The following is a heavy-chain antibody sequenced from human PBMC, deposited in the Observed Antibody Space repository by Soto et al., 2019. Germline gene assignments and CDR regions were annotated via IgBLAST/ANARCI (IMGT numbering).Heavy chain of an antibody. CDR2: IYHSGST. CDR3: ASGPRLGYDGMDV. D-gene: IGHD3-16*01. Sequence: QVQLQESGPGLVKPSGTLSLTCAVSGGSISSSNWWSWVRQPPGKGLEWIGEIYHSGSTNYNPSLKSRVTXSXDXXKSQFSLKLSSVTAADTAVYYCASGPRLGYDGMDVWGQGTTVTVSS. CDR1: GGSISSSNW. V-gene: IGHV4-4*02. J-gene: IGHJ6*02.